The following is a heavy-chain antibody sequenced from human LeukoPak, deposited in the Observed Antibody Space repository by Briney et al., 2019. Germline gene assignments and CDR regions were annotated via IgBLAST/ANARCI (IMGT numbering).Heavy chain of an antibody. CDR3: ARGPSEWEPFDY. V-gene: IGHV1-8*01. J-gene: IGHJ4*02. D-gene: IGHD1-26*01. Sequence: ASVKVSCKASGYTFTSYDINWVRQATGQGLEWMGWINTNSGNTGNAQKFQGRVTMTRNTSISTAYMELSSLRSEDTAVYYCARGPSEWEPFDYWGQGTLVTVSS. CDR1: GYTFTSYD. CDR2: INTNSGNT.